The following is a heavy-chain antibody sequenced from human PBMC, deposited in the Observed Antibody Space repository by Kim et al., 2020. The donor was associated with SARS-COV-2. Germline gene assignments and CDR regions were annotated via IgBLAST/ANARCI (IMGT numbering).Heavy chain of an antibody. D-gene: IGHD4-17*01. J-gene: IGHJ6*02. V-gene: IGHV3-66*02. CDR1: GFTVSSNY. Sequence: GGSLRLSCAASGFTVSSNYMSWVRQAPGKGLEWVSVIYSGGSTYYADSVKGRFTISRDNSKNTLYLQMNSLRAEDTAVYYCARDLIPSTTGYYYYGMDVWGQGTTVTVSS. CDR3: ARDLIPSTTGYYYYGMDV. CDR2: IYSGGST.